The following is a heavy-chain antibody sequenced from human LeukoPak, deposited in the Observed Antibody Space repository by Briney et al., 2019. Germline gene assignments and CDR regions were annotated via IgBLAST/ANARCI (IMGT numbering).Heavy chain of an antibody. J-gene: IGHJ4*02. CDR1: GFTFSSYG. Sequence: GRSLRLSCAASGFTFSSYGMHWVRQAPGKGLEWVAVISYDGSNKYYADSVKGRFTISRDNSKNTLYLQMNSLRAEDSAVYYCAKEGGDLYYGSGSYYFDYWGQGTLVTVSS. V-gene: IGHV3-30*18. CDR3: AKEGGDLYYGSGSYYFDY. CDR2: ISYDGSNK. D-gene: IGHD3-10*01.